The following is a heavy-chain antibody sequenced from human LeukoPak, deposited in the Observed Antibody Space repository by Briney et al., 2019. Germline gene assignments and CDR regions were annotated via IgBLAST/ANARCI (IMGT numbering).Heavy chain of an antibody. CDR2: IYSSGNT. D-gene: IGHD4-23*01. Sequence: SETLSLTCSVSGASISDSYWSWIRQPAGKGLEWISRIYSSGNTNYNPSLRSRVTMSLDASENQFSLKLSSVTAADTAMYYCARNSGDFWGQGTLVTVSS. J-gene: IGHJ4*02. V-gene: IGHV4-4*07. CDR3: ARNSGDF. CDR1: GASISDSY.